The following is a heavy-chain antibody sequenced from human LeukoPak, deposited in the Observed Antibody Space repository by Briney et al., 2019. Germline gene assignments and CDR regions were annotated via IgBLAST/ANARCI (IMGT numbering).Heavy chain of an antibody. CDR3: ARDGDYYDSSGYYYVGYFDL. V-gene: IGHV3-11*05. J-gene: IGHJ2*01. CDR2: ISSSSSYT. CDR1: GFTFSDYY. D-gene: IGHD3-22*01. Sequence: PGGSLRLSCAASGFTFSDYYMSWIRQAPGKGLEWVSYISSSSSYTNYADSVKGRFTISRDNAKNSPYLQMNSLRAEDTAVYYCARDGDYYDSSGYYYVGYFDLWGRGTLVTVSS.